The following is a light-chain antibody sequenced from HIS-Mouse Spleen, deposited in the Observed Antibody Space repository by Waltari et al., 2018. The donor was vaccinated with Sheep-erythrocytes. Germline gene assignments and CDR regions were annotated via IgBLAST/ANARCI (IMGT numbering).Light chain of an antibody. J-gene: IGKJ4*01. CDR3: QQRYSTPPLT. CDR2: AAS. CDR1: QGISSW. Sequence: DIQMTQSPSSVSASVGDRVTITCRASQGISSWLAWYQQKPGKAPKLLIYAASSLQSGVPSRCSGSGSAADFTLTISSRQPEEFATYYCQQRYSTPPLTFGEGTKVEIK. V-gene: IGKV1-12*01.